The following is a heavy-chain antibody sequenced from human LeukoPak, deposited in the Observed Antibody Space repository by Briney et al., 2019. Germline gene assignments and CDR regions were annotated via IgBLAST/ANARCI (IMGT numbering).Heavy chain of an antibody. CDR2: INHSGST. D-gene: IGHD3-16*02. J-gene: IGHJ4*02. Sequence: TSETLSLTCAVYGGSFSGYYWSWIRQPPGKGLEWIGEINHSGSTNYNPSLKSRVTISVDTSKNQFSLKLSSVTAADTAVYYCARGNDYVWGSYRDFDYWGQGTLVTVSS. V-gene: IGHV4-34*01. CDR3: ARGNDYVWGSYRDFDY. CDR1: GGSFSGYY.